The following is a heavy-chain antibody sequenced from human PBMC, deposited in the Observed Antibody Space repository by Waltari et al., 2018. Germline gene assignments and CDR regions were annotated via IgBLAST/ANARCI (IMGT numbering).Heavy chain of an antibody. J-gene: IGHJ2*01. Sequence: QVQLQQWGAGLLKPSGTLSLTCAVSGGSISSSNWWSWVRQPPGKGLEWIGEIYHSGRTTSNPSLKMRVTISVDKSKNQFSLKLSSVTAADTAVYYCAGWGWLVPSSYWYFDLWGRGTLVTVSS. CDR3: AGWGWLVPSSYWYFDL. CDR1: GGSISSSNW. D-gene: IGHD6-19*01. V-gene: IGHV4-4*02. CDR2: IYHSGRT.